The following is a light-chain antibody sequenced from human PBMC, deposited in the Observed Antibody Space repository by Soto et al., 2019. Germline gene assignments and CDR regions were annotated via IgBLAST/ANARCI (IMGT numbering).Light chain of an antibody. Sequence: EIVLTQSPGILSLSPGERATLSCRASQSVSNDFLAWYQQKPGQAPRLLIYGASTRATGIPDRFSGSGSGTDFTLNISRLEPEDFAVYYCQQYGTSPWTFGQGTKVEI. J-gene: IGKJ1*01. CDR2: GAS. V-gene: IGKV3-20*01. CDR1: QSVSNDF. CDR3: QQYGTSPWT.